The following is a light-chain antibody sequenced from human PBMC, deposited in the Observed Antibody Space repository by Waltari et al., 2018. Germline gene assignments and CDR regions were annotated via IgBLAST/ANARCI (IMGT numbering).Light chain of an antibody. V-gene: IGKV1-39*01. J-gene: IGKJ1*01. CDR2: GAS. Sequence: DLKLTQSSPPLSASVGQRLTITCRASQSISTYLSWYQQKPGKAPNLLIYGASNLQSGVPSRFSGRGSGTDFTLTISSLQPEDFANYYCQQSDSHPWTFGQGTKVEIK. CDR1: QSISTY. CDR3: QQSDSHPWT.